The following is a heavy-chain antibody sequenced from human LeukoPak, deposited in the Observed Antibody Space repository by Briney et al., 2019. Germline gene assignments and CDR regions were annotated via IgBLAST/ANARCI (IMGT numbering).Heavy chain of an antibody. J-gene: IGHJ6*02. CDR2: IYYSGST. V-gene: IGHV4-39*01. CDR3: ASRLGSGMDV. CDR1: GGSISSSSSY. D-gene: IGHD3-3*01. Sequence: PSETLSLTCTVSGGSISSSSSYWGWIRQPPGKGLEWIGSIYYSGSTYYNPSLKSRATISVDTSKNQFSLKLSSVTAADTAVYYCASRLGSGMDVWGQGTTVTVSS.